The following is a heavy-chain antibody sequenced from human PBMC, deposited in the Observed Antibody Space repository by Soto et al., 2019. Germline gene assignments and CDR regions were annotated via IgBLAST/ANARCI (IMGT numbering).Heavy chain of an antibody. D-gene: IGHD3-16*02. V-gene: IGHV4-34*01. Sequence: SSETHSHTSTVSGGNFIDYSWTWIRQPTGKGLEWIGDINHSGSTNYNPSLKSRVTISVDTSKNQFSLKLSSVTAADTAVYYCARVSLNSMRDYIWGSFRTYFYYYMDVWGKGTTVTVSS. CDR1: GGNFIDYS. CDR3: ARVSLNSMRDYIWGSFRTYFYYYMDV. CDR2: INHSGST. J-gene: IGHJ6*03.